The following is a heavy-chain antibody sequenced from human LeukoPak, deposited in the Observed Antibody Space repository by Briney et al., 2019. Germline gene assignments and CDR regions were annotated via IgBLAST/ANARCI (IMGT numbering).Heavy chain of an antibody. Sequence: SETLSLTCVVYGGSFSGYYWSWIRQPPGKGLELIGEINHSGSTNYNPSLKSRVTISVDTSKNQFSLKLSPVTAADTAVYYCARWVRYFDWLPYDAFDIWGQGTMVTVSS. CDR1: GGSFSGYY. D-gene: IGHD3-9*01. CDR3: ARWVRYFDWLPYDAFDI. J-gene: IGHJ3*02. V-gene: IGHV4-34*01. CDR2: INHSGST.